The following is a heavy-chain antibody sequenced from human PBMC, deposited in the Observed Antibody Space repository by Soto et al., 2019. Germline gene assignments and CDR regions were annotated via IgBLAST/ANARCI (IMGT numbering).Heavy chain of an antibody. CDR1: GVSISIYY. CDR3: ASFPEGGYNYFGIDV. J-gene: IGHJ6*01. Sequence: PSETLSLTCTVSGVSISIYYWRWIRQPPGKGLEWIGCNYYSGSTNYNPSLKSRVTISVDTSKNQFSLKLSSVTAADPAGYYYASFPEGGYNYFGIDVWGQGTTVTVAS. V-gene: IGHV4-59*01. CDR2: NYYSGST.